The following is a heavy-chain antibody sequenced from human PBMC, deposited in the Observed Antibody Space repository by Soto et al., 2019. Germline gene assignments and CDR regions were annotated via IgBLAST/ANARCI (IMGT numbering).Heavy chain of an antibody. Sequence: GESLKISCKGSGYSFTSYWIGWVRQMPGKGLEWMGIIYPGDSDTRYSPSFQGQVTISADKSISTAYLQWSSLKASDTAMYYCARHSGGYSYAYYYYYGMDVWGQWTTVTVSS. CDR1: GYSFTSYW. J-gene: IGHJ6*02. V-gene: IGHV5-51*01. CDR2: IYPGDSDT. D-gene: IGHD5-18*01. CDR3: ARHSGGYSYAYYYYYGMDV.